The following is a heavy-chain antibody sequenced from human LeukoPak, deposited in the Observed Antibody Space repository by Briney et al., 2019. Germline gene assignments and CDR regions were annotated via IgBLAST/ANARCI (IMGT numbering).Heavy chain of an antibody. J-gene: IGHJ6*03. Sequence: SETLSLTCSVSGGSLSAFYWTWIRQPAGKRLERIGRIYSSGTTNYNPSLKSRVSMSLDMANNQFSLKLQSVTAADTAIYYCARVEVIAANSLFYYYMDVWGKGTTVTVSS. CDR2: IYSSGTT. D-gene: IGHD2-21*01. V-gene: IGHV4-4*07. CDR3: ARVEVIAANSLFYYYMDV. CDR1: GGSLSAFY.